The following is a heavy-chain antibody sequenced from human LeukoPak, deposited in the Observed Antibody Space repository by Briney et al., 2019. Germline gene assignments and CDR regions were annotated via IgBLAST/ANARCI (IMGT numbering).Heavy chain of an antibody. V-gene: IGHV3-30*18. CDR1: GFTFSSYG. CDR3: AKDRRDLSYYYYGMDV. CDR2: ISYDGSNK. J-gene: IGHJ6*02. Sequence: GGSLRLSCAASGFTFSSYGMHWVRQAPGKGLEWVAVISYDGSNKYYADSVKGRFTISRDNSKNTLYLQMNSLRAEDTAVYYCAKDRRDLSYYYYGMDVWGQGTAVTVSS. D-gene: IGHD2/OR15-2a*01.